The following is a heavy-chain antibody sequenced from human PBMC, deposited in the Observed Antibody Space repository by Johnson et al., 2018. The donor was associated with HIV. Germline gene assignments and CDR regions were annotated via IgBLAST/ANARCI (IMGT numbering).Heavy chain of an antibody. Sequence: VQLVESRGVLVQPGGSLRLSCAASGFTVSSNEMSWVRQAPGKGLEWVSSISGGSTYYADSVKGRFTITRDNAKNSLHLQMNSLRAEDTALYFCARDPSYSNYGPWNDAFDIWGQGAMVTVSS. J-gene: IGHJ3*02. CDR1: GFTVSSNE. CDR3: ARDPSYSNYGPWNDAFDI. D-gene: IGHD4-11*01. CDR2: ISGGST. V-gene: IGHV3-38-3*01.